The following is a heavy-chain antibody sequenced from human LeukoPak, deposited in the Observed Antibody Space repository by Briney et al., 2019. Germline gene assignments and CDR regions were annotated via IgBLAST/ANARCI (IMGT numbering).Heavy chain of an antibody. V-gene: IGHV3-64*01. CDR3: ARVGSTAEAGTPDY. CDR2: ISSNGGST. CDR1: GFTFSSYA. Sequence: GGSLRLSCAASGFTFSSYAMHWVRQAPGKGLEYVSAISSNGGSTYYANSVKGRFTVSRDNAKNSLSLELNSLRVDDTAIYYCARVGSTAEAGTPDYWGQGTLVTVSS. J-gene: IGHJ4*02. D-gene: IGHD6-13*01.